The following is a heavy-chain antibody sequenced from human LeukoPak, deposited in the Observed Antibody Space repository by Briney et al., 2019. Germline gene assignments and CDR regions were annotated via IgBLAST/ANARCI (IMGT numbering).Heavy chain of an antibody. CDR2: ISGSGGST. J-gene: IGHJ4*02. CDR3: ARSVAAARFDY. V-gene: IGHV3-23*01. CDR1: GFTFSSYA. D-gene: IGHD2-15*01. Sequence: PGGSLTLSCPASGFTFSSYAMSWVRQAPGTGMEWASAISGSGGSTYYADSGKGRFTISRDNSKITLYLQMSSLRAEDTAVYYCARSVAAARFDYWGQGTLVTVS.